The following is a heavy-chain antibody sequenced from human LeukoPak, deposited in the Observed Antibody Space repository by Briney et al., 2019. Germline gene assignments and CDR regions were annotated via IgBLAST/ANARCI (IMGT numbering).Heavy chain of an antibody. D-gene: IGHD3-9*01. Sequence: KPSETLSLTCTVSGGSISSYYWSWIRQPPGKGLEWIGYIYYSGSTNYNPSLKSRVTISVDTSKNQFSLKLSSVTAADTAVYYCAKWGDYDILTGYYGSDYWGQGTLVTVSS. V-gene: IGHV4-59*01. J-gene: IGHJ4*02. CDR3: AKWGDYDILTGYYGSDY. CDR1: GGSISSYY. CDR2: IYYSGST.